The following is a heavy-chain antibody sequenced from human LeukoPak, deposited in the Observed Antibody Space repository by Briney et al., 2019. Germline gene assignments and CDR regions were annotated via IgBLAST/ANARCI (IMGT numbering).Heavy chain of an antibody. Sequence: ASVKVSCKASGYTFTGYYMHWVRQAPGQGLEWMGIINPSGGSTSYAQKFQGRVTMTRDTSTSTVYMELSSLRSEDTAVYYCAMSAAAGTDGFDPWGQGTLVTVSS. CDR3: AMSAAAGTDGFDP. CDR1: GYTFTGYY. V-gene: IGHV1-46*01. J-gene: IGHJ5*02. D-gene: IGHD6-13*01. CDR2: INPSGGST.